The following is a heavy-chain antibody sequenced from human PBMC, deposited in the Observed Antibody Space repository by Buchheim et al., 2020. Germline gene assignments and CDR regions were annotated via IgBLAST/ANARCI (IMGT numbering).Heavy chain of an antibody. CDR1: GGSISSGDYY. Sequence: QVQLQESGPGLVKPSQTLSLTCTVSGGSISSGDYYWSWIRQPPGKGLEWIGYIYYSGSTYYNPSLKSRVTISVDTSKNQFSLKLSSVTAADTAVYYCASNFCRDGVCYLGEFRYGMDVWGQGTT. V-gene: IGHV4-30-4*01. CDR3: ASNFCRDGVCYLGEFRYGMDV. D-gene: IGHD2-8*01. CDR2: IYYSGST. J-gene: IGHJ6*02.